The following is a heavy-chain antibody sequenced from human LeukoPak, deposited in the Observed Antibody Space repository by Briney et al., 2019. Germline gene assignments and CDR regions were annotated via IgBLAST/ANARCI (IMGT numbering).Heavy chain of an antibody. J-gene: IGHJ4*02. CDR1: GFTFSSYG. D-gene: IGHD3-22*01. Sequence: TGGSLRLSCAASGFTFSSYGMHWVRQAPGKGLEWVAVIWYDGSNKYYADSVKGRFTISRDNSKNTLYLQMNNLRAEDTAVYYCAKDYYYDSSGYFDYWGQGTLVTVSS. CDR3: AKDYYYDSSGYFDY. CDR2: IWYDGSNK. V-gene: IGHV3-33*06.